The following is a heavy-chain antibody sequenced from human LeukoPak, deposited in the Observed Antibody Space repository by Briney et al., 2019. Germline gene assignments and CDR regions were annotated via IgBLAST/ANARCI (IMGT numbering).Heavy chain of an antibody. J-gene: IGHJ3*02. D-gene: IGHD3-16*02. V-gene: IGHV3-53*01. CDR2: IYSGGNT. CDR3: ARGGIDYDYVWGRYRHDAFDI. CDR1: GFTVSSNY. Sequence: PGASLRLSCAASGFTVSSNYMSWVRQAPGKGLGWVSVIYSGGNTYYADSVKGRFTISRDNSKNTLYVQMNSLRAEDTAVYYCARGGIDYDYVWGRYRHDAFDIWGQGTMVTVSS.